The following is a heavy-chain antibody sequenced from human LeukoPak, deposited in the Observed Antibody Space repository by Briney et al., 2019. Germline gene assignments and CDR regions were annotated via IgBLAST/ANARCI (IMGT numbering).Heavy chain of an antibody. CDR1: GYTLTGYC. D-gene: IGHD3-22*01. J-gene: IGHJ4*02. CDR3: ARVQPHRIYYDNSDYPTRNDY. CDR2: INTKSGAT. V-gene: IGHV1-2*02. Sequence: ASVKVSCKASGYTLTGYCMHWVRQAPGQGLEWLGWINTKSGATNYAQNFQGRVTMTTDTSTSTAYMELRSLRSDDTAVYYCARVQPHRIYYDNSDYPTRNDYWGQGTLVTVSS.